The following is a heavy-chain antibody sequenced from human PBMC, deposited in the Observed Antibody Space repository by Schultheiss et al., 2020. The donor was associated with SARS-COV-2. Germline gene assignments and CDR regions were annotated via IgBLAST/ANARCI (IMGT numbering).Heavy chain of an antibody. CDR3: AKDHSITMIVVVIEYYFDY. V-gene: IGHV3-11*04. J-gene: IGHJ4*02. CDR2: ISSSGSTI. D-gene: IGHD3-22*01. Sequence: GGSLRLSCAASGFTFSDYYMSWIRQAPGKGLEWVSYISSSGSTIYYADSVKGRFTISRDNAKNSLYLQMNSLRAEDTAVYYCAKDHSITMIVVVIEYYFDYWGQGTLVTVAS. CDR1: GFTFSDYY.